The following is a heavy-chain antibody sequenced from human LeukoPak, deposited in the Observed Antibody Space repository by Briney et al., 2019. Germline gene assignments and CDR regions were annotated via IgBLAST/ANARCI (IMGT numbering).Heavy chain of an antibody. J-gene: IGHJ1*01. Sequence: GGLRLSCAASGFTFSSYEMNWVRQAPGQGLVWVSYIRFSGSTIYYADSVKGRFTISRDNATNSLYVQMNSLRAEDTAVYYCARGGYYDSSGYYYVGYFHHWGQGTLVTVSS. CDR3: ARGGYYDSSGYYYVGYFHH. D-gene: IGHD3-22*01. CDR2: IRFSGSTI. CDR1: GFTFSSYE. V-gene: IGHV3-48*03.